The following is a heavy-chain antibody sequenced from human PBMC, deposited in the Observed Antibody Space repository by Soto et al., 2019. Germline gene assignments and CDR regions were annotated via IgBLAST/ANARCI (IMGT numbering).Heavy chain of an antibody. CDR2: ISFDGGAR. V-gene: IGHV3-30*03. CDR1: GFTFGAYA. Sequence: QVRLVESGGGIVRPGRSLRLSCSASGFTFGAYALHWVRQAPGTGLEWVAVISFDGGARYYADSVTGRFTISRDDSKDTLDLLMMSRTVDDAARYYCARGRYCRRHEFFTGSAHDFYGMDEWGQGTMVTVSS. J-gene: IGHJ6*02. D-gene: IGHD2-15*01. CDR3: ARGRYCRRHEFFTGSAHDFYGMDE.